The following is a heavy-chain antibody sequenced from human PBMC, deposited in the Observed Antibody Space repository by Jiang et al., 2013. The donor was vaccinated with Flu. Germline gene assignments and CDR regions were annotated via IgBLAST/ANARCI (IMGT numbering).Heavy chain of an antibody. CDR1: GGSIRSSTYY. V-gene: IGHV4-39*01. D-gene: IGHD6-19*01. CDR3: ATPRNGNGWYVHY. Sequence: GPGLVKPSEALSLTCTVSGGSIRSSTYYWGWIRQPPGKGLEWIGVIYYGGTTYYNPSLKSRVTISVDTSKNQFSLKLSSVTAADTAVYYCATPRNGNGWYVHYWGQGTLVTVSS. CDR2: IYYGGTT. J-gene: IGHJ4*02.